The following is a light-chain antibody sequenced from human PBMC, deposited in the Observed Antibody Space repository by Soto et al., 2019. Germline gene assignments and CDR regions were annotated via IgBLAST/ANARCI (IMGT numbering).Light chain of an antibody. J-gene: IGKJ2*01. V-gene: IGKV3-15*01. CDR3: RHSNNWPPVT. Sequence: EIVMTQSPATLSVSPGERATLSCRASQSVSSNLAWYQHKPGQAPRLLIYGASTRAAGIPARFSGSGSGTEFTLTISSLQSEDFAVYYCRHSNNWPPVTFGQGTKVDIK. CDR2: GAS. CDR1: QSVSSN.